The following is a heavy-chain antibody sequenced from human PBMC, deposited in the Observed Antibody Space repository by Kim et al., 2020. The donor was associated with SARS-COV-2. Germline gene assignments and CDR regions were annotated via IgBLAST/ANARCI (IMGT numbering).Heavy chain of an antibody. CDR3: ARQPSPRSLVVVLAGVRGFDY. CDR1: GGSLTDYS. CDR2: IDQTGDT. V-gene: IGHV4-34*01. Sequence: SETLSLTCGVYGGSLTDYSWTWLRQSPEKGLEWIGEIDQTGDTEYNPSLKSRVTMSVDTSKKEFSLTLKSVTAADTAVYYCARQPSPRSLVVVLAGVRGFDYWGQGILVTVSS. J-gene: IGHJ4*02. D-gene: IGHD6-19*01.